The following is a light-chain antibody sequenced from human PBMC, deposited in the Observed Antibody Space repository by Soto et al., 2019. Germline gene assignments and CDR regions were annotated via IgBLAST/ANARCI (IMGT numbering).Light chain of an antibody. Sequence: EIVLTQSPATLSLSPGERATLSCRASQSVSSYLAWYQQKPGQAPRLLIYDASNRATGIPARFSGSGSGTDFTLTNSSLEPEDFGIYYCQQRSNWPPITFGQGTRLEIK. J-gene: IGKJ5*01. CDR1: QSVSSY. CDR3: QQRSNWPPIT. CDR2: DAS. V-gene: IGKV3-11*01.